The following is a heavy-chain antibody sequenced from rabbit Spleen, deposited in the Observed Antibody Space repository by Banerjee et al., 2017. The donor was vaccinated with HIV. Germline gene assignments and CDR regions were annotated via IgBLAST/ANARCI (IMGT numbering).Heavy chain of an antibody. CDR1: GFSFSSGYD. J-gene: IGHJ3*01. D-gene: IGHD8-1*01. Sequence: QSLEESGGGLVKPGASLTLTCKVSGFSFSSGYDMCWVRQAPGKGLEWIGYIDPVFGITNYATWVNGRFTISSHNAQNTLYLQLNSLTAADTATYFCARDGAGGSYFALWGQGTLVTVS. V-gene: IGHV1S40*01. CDR3: ARDGAGGSYFAL. CDR2: IDPVFGIT.